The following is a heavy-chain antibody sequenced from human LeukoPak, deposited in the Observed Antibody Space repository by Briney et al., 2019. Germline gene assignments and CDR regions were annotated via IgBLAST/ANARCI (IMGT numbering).Heavy chain of an antibody. Sequence: GGSLRLSCAASGFTFSSYEMNWVRQAPGKGLEWVSYISSSGSTIYYADSVKGRFTISRDNAKNSLYLQMNSLRAEDTAVYYCAKDQSGGGENDAFDIWGQGTMVTVSS. D-gene: IGHD2-21*01. V-gene: IGHV3-48*03. J-gene: IGHJ3*02. CDR2: ISSSGSTI. CDR1: GFTFSSYE. CDR3: AKDQSGGGENDAFDI.